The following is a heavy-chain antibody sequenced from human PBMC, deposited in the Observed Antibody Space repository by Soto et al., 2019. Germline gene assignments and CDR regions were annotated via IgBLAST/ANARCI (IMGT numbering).Heavy chain of an antibody. CDR1: VYSIISGYY. J-gene: IGHJ5*02. Sequence: SKTLSLTCAFSVYSIISGYYCGWIRQTPGKGLEWIASIYHSGSTYYNPSLKSRVTISVDTSKNQFSLKLTSVTAADTAVYYCARGAATVTPGWFGPWGQGIMVTVSS. D-gene: IGHD4-17*01. V-gene: IGHV4-38-2*01. CDR3: ARGAATVTPGWFGP. CDR2: IYHSGST.